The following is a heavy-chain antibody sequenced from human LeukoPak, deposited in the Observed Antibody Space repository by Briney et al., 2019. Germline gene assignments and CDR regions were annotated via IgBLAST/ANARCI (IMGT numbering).Heavy chain of an antibody. CDR3: ARLGYYYDSSGYYLYYFDY. D-gene: IGHD3-22*01. V-gene: IGHV4-30-2*01. Sequence: SQTLSLTCAVSGGSISSGGYSRSWIRQPPGKGLEWIGYIYHSGSTYYNPSLKSRVTISVDRSKNQFSLKLSSVTAADTAVYYCARLGYYYDSSGYYLYYFDYWGQGTLVTVSS. J-gene: IGHJ4*02. CDR1: GGSISSGGYS. CDR2: IYHSGST.